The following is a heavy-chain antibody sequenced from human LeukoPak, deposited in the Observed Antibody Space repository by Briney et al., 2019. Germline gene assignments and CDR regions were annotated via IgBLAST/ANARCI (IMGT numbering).Heavy chain of an antibody. CDR2: INPNSGGT. J-gene: IGHJ3*02. Sequence: EASVKVSCKASGYTFTGYYMHWVRQAPGQGLEWMGWINPNSGGTNYAQKFQGRVIMTRDTSISTAYMELSRLRSDDTAVYYCARDEESRRDAFDIWGQGTMVTVSS. V-gene: IGHV1-2*02. CDR3: ARDEESRRDAFDI. CDR1: GYTFTGYY.